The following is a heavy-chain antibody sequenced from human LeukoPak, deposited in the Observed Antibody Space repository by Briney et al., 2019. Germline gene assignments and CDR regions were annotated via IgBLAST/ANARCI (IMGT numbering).Heavy chain of an antibody. Sequence: GGSLRLSCAASEFAFSTYNMNWVRQAPGKGLEWVSYISTGSSTTYYADSVKGRLTISRDNVENSLYLQMNSLRDEDTAVYYCARHIPFDCWGQGTLVTVSS. J-gene: IGHJ4*02. D-gene: IGHD2-21*01. CDR2: ISTGSSTT. CDR3: ARHIPFDC. CDR1: EFAFSTYN. V-gene: IGHV3-48*02.